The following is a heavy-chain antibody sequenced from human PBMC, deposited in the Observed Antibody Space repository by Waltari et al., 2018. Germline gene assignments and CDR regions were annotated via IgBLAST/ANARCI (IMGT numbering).Heavy chain of an antibody. V-gene: IGHV3-53*01. CDR3: ARGGGSYYTDFDY. CDR1: GFTVSSNY. Sequence: EVQLVESGGGLIQPGGSLRLSCAASGFTVSSNYMSWVRQAPGKGLEWVSVIYSGGSKYYADSVKGRFTISRDNSKNTLYLQMNSLRAEDTAVYYCARGGGSYYTDFDYWGQGTLVTVSS. J-gene: IGHJ4*02. D-gene: IGHD1-26*01. CDR2: IYSGGSK.